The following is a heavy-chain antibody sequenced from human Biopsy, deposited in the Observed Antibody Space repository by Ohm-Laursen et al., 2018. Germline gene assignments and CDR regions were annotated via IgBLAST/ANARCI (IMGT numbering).Heavy chain of an antibody. D-gene: IGHD4-17*01. CDR1: GKTFSDYQ. CDR3: GNEVYGRDY. CDR2: INQAGTT. J-gene: IGHJ4*02. V-gene: IGHV4-34*08. Sequence: GTLSLTYAVFGKTFSDYQWSWIRQPPGKGLEWIGQINQAGTTNYNPSLKSRVSISADASKYEFSLRLTSVTAADPAVYFCGNEVYGRDYWGLGARVTVSS.